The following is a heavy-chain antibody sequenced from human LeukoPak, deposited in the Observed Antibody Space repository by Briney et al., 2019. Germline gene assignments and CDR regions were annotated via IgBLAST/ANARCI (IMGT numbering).Heavy chain of an antibody. Sequence: PGGSPRLSCAASGFTFSSYAMSWVRQAPGKGLEWVSAISGSGGSTYYADSVKGRFTISRDNSKNTLYLQMNSLRAEDTAVYYCAKDPLLTWLSQFDYWGQGTLVTVSS. CDR1: GFTFSSYA. V-gene: IGHV3-23*01. CDR2: ISGSGGST. CDR3: AKDPLLTWLSQFDY. J-gene: IGHJ4*02. D-gene: IGHD3-22*01.